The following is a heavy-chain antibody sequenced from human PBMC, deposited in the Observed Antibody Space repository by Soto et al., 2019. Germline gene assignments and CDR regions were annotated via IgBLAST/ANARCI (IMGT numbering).Heavy chain of an antibody. J-gene: IGHJ4*02. D-gene: IGHD3-22*01. Sequence: SETLSLTCTVSGGSVSSGSYYWSWIGQPPGKGLEWIGYIYYSGSTNYNPSLKSRVTISVDTSKNQFSLKLSSVTAADTAVYYCARVGDSSGYFDTYFDYWGQGTLVTVSS. CDR2: IYYSGST. CDR1: GGSVSSGSYY. V-gene: IGHV4-61*01. CDR3: ARVGDSSGYFDTYFDY.